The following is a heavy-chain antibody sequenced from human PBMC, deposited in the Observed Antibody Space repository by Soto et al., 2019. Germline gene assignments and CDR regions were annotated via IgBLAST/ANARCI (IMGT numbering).Heavy chain of an antibody. Sequence: PSETLSLTCTVSGGSISSYYWSWIRQPPGKGLEWIGYIYYSGSTNYNPSLKSRVTISVDTSKNQFSLKLGSVTAADTAVYFCARSVAVPGAHIDYWGQGTQVTVSS. CDR3: ARSVAVPGAHIDY. J-gene: IGHJ4*02. CDR1: GGSISSYY. CDR2: IYYSGST. D-gene: IGHD6-19*01. V-gene: IGHV4-59*01.